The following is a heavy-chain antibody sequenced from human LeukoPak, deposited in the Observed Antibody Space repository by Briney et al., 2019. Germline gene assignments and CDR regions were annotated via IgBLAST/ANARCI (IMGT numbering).Heavy chain of an antibody. J-gene: IGHJ6*02. CDR2: INHSGST. V-gene: IGHV4-34*01. D-gene: IGHD4-11*01. CDR1: GGSFSGYY. Sequence: SETLSLTCAVYGGSFSGYYWSWIRQPPGKGLEWIGEINHSGSTNYNPSLKSRVTISVDTSKNQFSLRLSSVTAADTAVYYCARGPSTVTKYYYYYGMDVWGQGTTVTVSS. CDR3: ARGPSTVTKYYYYYGMDV.